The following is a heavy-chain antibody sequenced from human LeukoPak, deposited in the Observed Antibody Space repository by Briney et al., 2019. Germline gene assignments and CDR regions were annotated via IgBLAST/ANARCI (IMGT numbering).Heavy chain of an antibody. CDR3: ASGRTYCGGDCLPSDAFDI. Sequence: ASVKVSCKASGYTFTGYYMHWVRQAPGQGLEWMGWINPNSGGTNYAQKFQGRVTVTRDTSISTAYMELSRLRSDDTAVYYCASGRTYCGGDCLPSDAFDIWGQGTMVTVSS. D-gene: IGHD2-21*01. J-gene: IGHJ3*02. CDR1: GYTFTGYY. V-gene: IGHV1-2*02. CDR2: INPNSGGT.